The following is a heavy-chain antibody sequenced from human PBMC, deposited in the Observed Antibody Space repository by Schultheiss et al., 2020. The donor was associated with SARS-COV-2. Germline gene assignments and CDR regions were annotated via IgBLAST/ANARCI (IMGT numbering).Heavy chain of an antibody. D-gene: IGHD5-18*01. CDR1: GFTFSSYD. V-gene: IGHV3-13*01. CDR3: ARYSYGQLDY. J-gene: IGHJ4*02. CDR2: IGTAGDT. Sequence: ESLKISCAASGFTFSSYDMHWVRQATGKGLEWVSAIGTAGDTYYPGSVKGRFTISRENAKNSLYLQMNSLRAGDTAVYYCARYSYGQLDYWGQGTLVTVSS.